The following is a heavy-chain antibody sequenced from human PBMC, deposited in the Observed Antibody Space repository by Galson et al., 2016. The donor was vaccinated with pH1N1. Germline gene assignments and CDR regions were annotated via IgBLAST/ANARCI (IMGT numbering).Heavy chain of an antibody. CDR1: GYNFTNYW. Sequence: QSGAEVKKPGESLKISCKGSGYNFTNYWIGWVRQMPGRGLEWMGIIYPGDSDTKYGPSFQGQVSISVDKSVTTAYLQWSSLKASDTAMYYCASRLGSSWSFDMWGQGTMVTVPS. J-gene: IGHJ3*02. CDR2: IYPGDSDT. CDR3: ASRLGSSWSFDM. V-gene: IGHV5-51*03. D-gene: IGHD5/OR15-5a*01.